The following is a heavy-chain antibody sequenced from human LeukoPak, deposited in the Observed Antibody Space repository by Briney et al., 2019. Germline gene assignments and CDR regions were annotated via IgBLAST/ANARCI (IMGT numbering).Heavy chain of an antibody. D-gene: IGHD3-3*01. CDR2: VDPEDGET. Sequence: ATVKICCKASGYTFTDFYMHWVQQAPGKGLEWMGRVDPEDGETIYAEKFQGRVTITADTSTDTAYMELSSLRSEDTAVYYCATVESWFDPWGQGTLVTVSS. CDR1: GYTFTDFY. J-gene: IGHJ5*02. CDR3: ATVESWFDP. V-gene: IGHV1-69-2*01.